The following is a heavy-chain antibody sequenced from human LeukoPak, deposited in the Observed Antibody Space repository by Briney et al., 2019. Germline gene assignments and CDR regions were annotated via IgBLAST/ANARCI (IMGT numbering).Heavy chain of an antibody. J-gene: IGHJ4*02. CDR2: IRYDGSNK. CDR1: GFTFSSYG. CDR3: AKDRYYDSSVQGD. Sequence: GGSLRLSCAASGFTFSSYGMHWVRQAPGKGLEWVAFIRYDGSNKYYADSVKGRFTISRDNSKNTLYLQMNSLRAEDTAVYYCAKDRYYDSSVQGDWGQGTLVTVSS. V-gene: IGHV3-30*02. D-gene: IGHD3-22*01.